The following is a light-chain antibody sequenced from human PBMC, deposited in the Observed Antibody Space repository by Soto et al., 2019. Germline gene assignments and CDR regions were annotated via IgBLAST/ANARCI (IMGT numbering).Light chain of an antibody. V-gene: IGKV3-20*01. CDR2: GAS. CDR1: QSVGSY. Sequence: EMVLTQSPATLSLSPGEIGTLAFMASQSVGSYLAWYQQKPGQAPRLLMYGASNRATGIPDRFSGSGSETDFTLTISRLEPEDFAVYYCQQYGTTRITFGQGTRLEIK. J-gene: IGKJ5*01. CDR3: QQYGTTRIT.